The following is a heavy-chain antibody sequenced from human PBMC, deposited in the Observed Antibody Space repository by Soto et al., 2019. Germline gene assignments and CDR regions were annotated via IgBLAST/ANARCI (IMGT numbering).Heavy chain of an antibody. D-gene: IGHD6-6*01. V-gene: IGHV1-69*02. CDR2: IIPILGIA. Sequence: ASVKVSCKASGGTFSSYTISWVRQAPGQGLEWMGRIIPILGIANYAQKFQGRVTITADKSTSTAYMELSSLRSEDTAVYYCATARRPADSSSSGAFDIWGQGTMVTVSS. CDR1: GGTFSSYT. J-gene: IGHJ3*02. CDR3: ATARRPADSSSSGAFDI.